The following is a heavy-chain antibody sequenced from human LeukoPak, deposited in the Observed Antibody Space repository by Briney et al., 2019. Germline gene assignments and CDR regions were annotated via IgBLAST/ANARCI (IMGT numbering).Heavy chain of an antibody. CDR2: ISWNSGSI. V-gene: IGHV3-9*01. CDR1: GFTFDDYA. Sequence: GGSLGLSCAASGFTFDDYAMHWVRQAPGKGLEWVSGISWNSGSIGYADSVKGRFTISRDNAKNSLYLRMNSLRAEDTALYYCAKVAAGGDYWGQGTLVTVSS. J-gene: IGHJ4*02. CDR3: AKVAAGGDY. D-gene: IGHD3-10*01.